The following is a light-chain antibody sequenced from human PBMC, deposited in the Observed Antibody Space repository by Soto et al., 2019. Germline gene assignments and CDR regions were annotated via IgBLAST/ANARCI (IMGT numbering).Light chain of an antibody. Sequence: DIQMTQSPSTLSASVGDRVTITCRASQSISSWLAWYQQKPGKAPKLLIYDASSLESGAPSRFSGSGSGTKLTLTVSSLAPDDFATNYCQQYNSSPYTFGQGTKLEIK. CDR1: QSISSW. V-gene: IGKV1-5*01. CDR2: DAS. J-gene: IGKJ2*01. CDR3: QQYNSSPYT.